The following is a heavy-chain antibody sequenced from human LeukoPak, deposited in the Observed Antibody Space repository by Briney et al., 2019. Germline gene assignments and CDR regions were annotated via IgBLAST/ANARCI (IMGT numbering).Heavy chain of an antibody. CDR3: ARGPHIVAVPAPHNNYGMDV. V-gene: IGHV4-34*01. Sequence: SETLSLTCAVYGGSFSGYYWSWIRQPPGKGLEWIGEINHSGSTNYNPSLKSRVTISVDTSKNQFSPKLSSVTAADTAVSYCARGPHIVAVPAPHNNYGMDVWGQGTTVTVSS. CDR1: GGSFSGYY. D-gene: IGHD2-21*02. J-gene: IGHJ6*02. CDR2: INHSGST.